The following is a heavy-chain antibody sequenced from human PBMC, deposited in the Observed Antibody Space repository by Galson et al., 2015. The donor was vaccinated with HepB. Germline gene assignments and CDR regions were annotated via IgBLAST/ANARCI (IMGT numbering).Heavy chain of an antibody. D-gene: IGHD6-13*01. CDR3: TRLGDLSGYSSR. Sequence: SLRLSCAASGFTFSGSAIHWVRQASGRGLEWIGRIGSKANSYATKYVASVRGRFIISRDDSKNTAFLRLNSLKTEDTAAYYCTRLGDLSGYSSRWGQGTLVTVSS. J-gene: IGHJ4*02. CDR1: GFTFSGSA. V-gene: IGHV3-73*01. CDR2: IGSKANSYAT.